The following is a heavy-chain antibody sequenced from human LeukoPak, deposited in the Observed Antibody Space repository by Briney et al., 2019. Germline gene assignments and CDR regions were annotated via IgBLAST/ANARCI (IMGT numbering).Heavy chain of an antibody. D-gene: IGHD6-13*01. Sequence: SETLSLTCTVSGGSISSGGYYWSWIRQPPGKGLEWIGYIYHSGSTYYNPSLKSRVTISVDTSKNQFSLKLSSVTAADTAVYYCARPRIAAAAHPFDYWGQGTLVTVFS. CDR2: IYHSGST. CDR3: ARPRIAAAAHPFDY. V-gene: IGHV4-30-2*01. CDR1: GGSISSGGYY. J-gene: IGHJ4*02.